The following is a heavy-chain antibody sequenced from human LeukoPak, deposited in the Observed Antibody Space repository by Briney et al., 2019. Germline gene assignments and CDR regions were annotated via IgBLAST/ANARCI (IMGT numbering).Heavy chain of an antibody. Sequence: SSETLSLTCTVSGGSISSYYWSWIRQPPGKGLEWIGYIYYSGSTKYNPSLKSRVTISVDASKTQFSLKLNSVTAADTAVYYYARGSRELYYFDYWGQGTLVTVSS. D-gene: IGHD1-7*01. CDR3: ARGSRELYYFDY. J-gene: IGHJ4*02. CDR1: GGSISSYY. V-gene: IGHV4-59*01. CDR2: IYYSGST.